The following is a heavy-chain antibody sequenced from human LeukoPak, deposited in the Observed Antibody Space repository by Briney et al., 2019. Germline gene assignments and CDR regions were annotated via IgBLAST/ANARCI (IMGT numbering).Heavy chain of an antibody. Sequence: TVKVSCKASGGTFSSYAISWVRQAPGQGLEWMGGIIPIFGTANYAQKFQGRVTITADESTSTAYMELSSLRSEDTAVYYCARESRDGYNYFDYWGQGTLVTVSS. CDR1: GGTFSSYA. CDR3: ARESRDGYNYFDY. D-gene: IGHD5-24*01. CDR2: IIPIFGTA. V-gene: IGHV1-69*13. J-gene: IGHJ4*02.